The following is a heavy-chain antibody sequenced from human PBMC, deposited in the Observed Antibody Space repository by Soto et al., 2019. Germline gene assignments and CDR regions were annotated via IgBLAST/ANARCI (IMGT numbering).Heavy chain of an antibody. D-gene: IGHD3-3*01. CDR1: GFSLSTSGVG. V-gene: IGHV2-5*02. Sequence: QITLKESGPPLVKPTQTLTLTCTFSGFSLSTSGVGVGWIRQPPGKALEWLALIYWDDDKRYSPSLKSRLTITKDTSKNQVVLTMTNMDPVDTATYYCAHSHPSYYDFWSGTGDYYMDVWGKGTTVTVSS. CDR2: IYWDDDK. J-gene: IGHJ6*03. CDR3: AHSHPSYYDFWSGTGDYYMDV.